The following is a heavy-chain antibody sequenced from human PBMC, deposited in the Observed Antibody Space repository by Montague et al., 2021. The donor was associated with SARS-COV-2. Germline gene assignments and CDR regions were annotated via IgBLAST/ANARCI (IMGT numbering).Heavy chain of an antibody. V-gene: IGHV4-59*01. CDR3: ARVKRVYYYGLGVSAHFDY. Sequence: SETLSLTCTVSGGSISSYYWSWIRQPPGKGLEWIGYSYYSGSTNYNPTLKSRVPISVDTSKNQFSLMLSSVTAADTAVYYCARVKRVYYYGLGVSAHFDYWGQGTLVTVSS. CDR2: SYYSGST. D-gene: IGHD3-10*01. CDR1: GGSISSYY. J-gene: IGHJ4*02.